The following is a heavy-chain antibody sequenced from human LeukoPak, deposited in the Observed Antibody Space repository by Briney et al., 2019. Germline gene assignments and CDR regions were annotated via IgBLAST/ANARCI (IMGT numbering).Heavy chain of an antibody. CDR1: GYTFTRYY. D-gene: IGHD2-2*01. CDR3: AREHIVVVPAAGMWFDP. J-gene: IGHJ5*02. V-gene: IGHV1-2*02. Sequence: ASVKVSCKASGYTFTRYYVNWVRQAPGQGLEWMGWINPNSGGTNYAQKFQGRVTMTRDTSISTAYMELSRLRSDDTAVYYCAREHIVVVPAAGMWFDPWGQGTLVTVSS. CDR2: INPNSGGT.